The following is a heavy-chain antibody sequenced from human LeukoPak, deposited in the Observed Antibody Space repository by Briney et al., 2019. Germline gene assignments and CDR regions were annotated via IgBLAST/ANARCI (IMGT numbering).Heavy chain of an antibody. CDR1: GYSINSGFY. J-gene: IGHJ6*03. CDR3: ARDGPVDTAMVQNFYMDV. Sequence: PSETLSLTCAVSGYSINSGFYWGWIRQSPEKGLEWLGNIYHSGSTYYNPSLKSRVAISVDTPNNQFSLKLTSVTAADTAVYYCARDGPVDTAMVQNFYMDVWVKGTTVIVSS. CDR2: IYHSGST. V-gene: IGHV4-38-2*02. D-gene: IGHD5-18*01.